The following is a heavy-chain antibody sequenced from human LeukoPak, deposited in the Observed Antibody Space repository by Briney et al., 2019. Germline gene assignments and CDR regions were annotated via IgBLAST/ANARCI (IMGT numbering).Heavy chain of an antibody. Sequence: ASVKVSCKASGYTFTSYGFSWVRPAPGQGLEWMGWISAYNGNTNYAQKLPGRVTMTTDTSTSTAYMELRRLRSDDTAVYYCARGVRHYDILTGYYRYYYMDVWGKGTTVTVSS. J-gene: IGHJ6*03. CDR2: ISAYNGNT. V-gene: IGHV1-18*01. CDR3: ARGVRHYDILTGYYRYYYMDV. D-gene: IGHD3-9*01. CDR1: GYTFTSYG.